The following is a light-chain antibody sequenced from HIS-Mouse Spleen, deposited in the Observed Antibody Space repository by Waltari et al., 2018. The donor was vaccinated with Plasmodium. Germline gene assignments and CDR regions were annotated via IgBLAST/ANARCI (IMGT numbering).Light chain of an antibody. CDR3: QQYNNWSFT. CDR2: GAS. V-gene: IGKV3-15*01. CDR1: QSVSSN. Sequence: EIVMTQSPATLSASPGERATLACRASQSVSSNLAWYQTKPGQAPRLLIYGASTRATGIPARFRGKGSGTEFTLTISSLRSEDFAVYYGQQYNNWSFTFGLGTTVTIK. J-gene: IGKJ3*01.